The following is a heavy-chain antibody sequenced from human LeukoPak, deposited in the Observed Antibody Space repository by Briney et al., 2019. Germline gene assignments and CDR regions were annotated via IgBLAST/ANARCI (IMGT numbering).Heavy chain of an antibody. D-gene: IGHD1-26*01. Sequence: GGSLGLSCAASGFTFSSYSMNWVRQAPGKGLEWVSSISSSSSYIYYADSVKGRFTISRDNAKNSLYLQMNSLRAEDTAVYYCARGRWELRAWDYWGQGTLVTVSS. J-gene: IGHJ4*02. CDR2: ISSSSSYI. V-gene: IGHV3-21*01. CDR3: ARGRWELRAWDY. CDR1: GFTFSSYS.